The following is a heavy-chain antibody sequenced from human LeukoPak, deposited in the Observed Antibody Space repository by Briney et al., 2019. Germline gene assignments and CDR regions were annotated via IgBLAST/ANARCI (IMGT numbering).Heavy chain of an antibody. D-gene: IGHD2-8*02. CDR1: GGSISSYY. J-gene: IGHJ2*01. CDR2: IYYSGST. CDR3: ARELYWWYFDL. V-gene: IGHV4-59*01. Sequence: SETLFLTCTVSGGSISSYYCSWIRQPPRKGLEWIGYIYYSGSTNYNPSLKSRVTISVDTSKNQFSLKLSSVTAADTAVYYCARELYWWYFDLWGRGTLVTVSS.